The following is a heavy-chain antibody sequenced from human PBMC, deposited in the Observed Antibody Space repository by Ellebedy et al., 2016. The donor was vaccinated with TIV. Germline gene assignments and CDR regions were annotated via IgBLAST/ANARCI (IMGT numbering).Heavy chain of an antibody. CDR1: GFTFSSYG. CDR2: IWYDGSNK. CDR3: ARELRFLDWLREMGLDY. Sequence: GESLKISCAASGFTFSSYGMHWVRQAPGKGLEWVAVIWYDGSNKYYADSVKGRFTISRDNSKNTLYLQMNSLRAEDTAVYYCARELRFLDWLREMGLDYWGQGTLVTVSS. J-gene: IGHJ4*02. D-gene: IGHD3-3*01. V-gene: IGHV3-33*01.